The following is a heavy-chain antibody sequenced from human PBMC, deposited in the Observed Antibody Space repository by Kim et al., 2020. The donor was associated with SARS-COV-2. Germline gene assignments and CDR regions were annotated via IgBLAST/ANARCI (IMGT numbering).Heavy chain of an antibody. CDR1: GFTFSSYW. CDR2: INGAERST. J-gene: IGHJ3*02. D-gene: IGHD2-15*01. Sequence: GGSLRLSCAASGFTFSSYWMHWVRQAPGKGLVWVSRINGAERSTIYADSVKGRFTISRDNAKNTLYLQMSSLRAEDTAVYYCASGYCSGGTCFSRAFDIWGQGTMVTVSS. V-gene: IGHV3-74*01. CDR3: ASGYCSGGTCFSRAFDI.